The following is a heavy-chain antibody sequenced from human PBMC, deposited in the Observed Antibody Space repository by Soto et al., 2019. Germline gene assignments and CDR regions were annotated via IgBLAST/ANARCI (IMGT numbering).Heavy chain of an antibody. Sequence: LRLSCAASGFTFSSYGMHWVRQAPGKGLEWVAVIRYDGSNKYYADSVKGRFTISRDNSKNTLYLQMNSLRAEDTAVYYCARGDYGGTYDAFDIWGQGTMVTVSS. CDR2: IRYDGSNK. D-gene: IGHD4-17*01. CDR1: GFTFSSYG. J-gene: IGHJ3*02. CDR3: ARGDYGGTYDAFDI. V-gene: IGHV3-33*01.